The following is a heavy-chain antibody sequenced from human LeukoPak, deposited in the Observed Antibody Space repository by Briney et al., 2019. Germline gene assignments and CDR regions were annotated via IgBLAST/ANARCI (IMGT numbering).Heavy chain of an antibody. J-gene: IGHJ4*02. CDR3: ARHYYDYVWGSYGIDY. CDR2: INPNSGGT. CDR1: GYTFTGYY. V-gene: IGHV1-2*02. D-gene: IGHD3-16*01. Sequence: APVKVSCKASGYTFTGYYMHWVRQAPGQGLEWMGWINPNSGGTNYAQKFQGRVTMTRDTSISTAYLQWSSLKASDTAMYYCARHYYDYVWGSYGIDYWGQGTLVTVSS.